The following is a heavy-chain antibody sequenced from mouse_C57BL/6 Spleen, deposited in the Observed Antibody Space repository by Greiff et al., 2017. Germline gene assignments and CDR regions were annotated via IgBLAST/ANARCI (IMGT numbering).Heavy chain of an antibody. Sequence: QVQLKESGAELVRPGTSVKVSCKASGYAFTNYLIEWVKQRPGQGLEWIGVINPGSGGTNYNEKFKGKATMTADKSSSTAYMQLSSLTSEDSSVYFCARSTVVARFDYWGQGTTLTVSS. CDR1: GYAFTNYL. CDR2: INPGSGGT. J-gene: IGHJ2*01. D-gene: IGHD1-1*01. CDR3: ARSTVVARFDY. V-gene: IGHV1-54*01.